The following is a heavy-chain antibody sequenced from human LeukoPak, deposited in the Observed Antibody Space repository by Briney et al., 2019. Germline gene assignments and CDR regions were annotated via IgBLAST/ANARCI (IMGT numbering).Heavy chain of an antibody. D-gene: IGHD3-22*01. CDR3: ARANYYDSSGYSPLDY. J-gene: IGHJ4*02. Sequence: GGSLRLSCAASGFTFSSYSMNWVRQAPGKGLEWVSSISSSSSYIYYADSVKGRFTISRDNAKNSLYLQMNSLRAEDTAVYYCARANYYDSSGYSPLDYWGQGTLVTVSS. CDR2: ISSSSSYI. V-gene: IGHV3-21*01. CDR1: GFTFSSYS.